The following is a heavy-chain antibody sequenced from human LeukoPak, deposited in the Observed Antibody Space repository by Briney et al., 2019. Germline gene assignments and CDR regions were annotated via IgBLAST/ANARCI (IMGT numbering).Heavy chain of an antibody. CDR1: GGSIRGYY. D-gene: IGHD3-10*01. V-gene: IGHV4-59*08. J-gene: IGHJ4*02. Sequence: SETLSLTCTVSGGSIRGYYWSWIRQPPGEGLEWIGYIHYSGSTNYNPSLKSRVTISVDTSKNQFSLKLSAVTAADTAVYYCARHEFDSGSLPYFDYWGQGILVTVSS. CDR2: IHYSGST. CDR3: ARHEFDSGSLPYFDY.